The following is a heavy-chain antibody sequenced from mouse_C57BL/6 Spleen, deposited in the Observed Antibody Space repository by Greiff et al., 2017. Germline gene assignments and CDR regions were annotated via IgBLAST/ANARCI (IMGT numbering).Heavy chain of an antibody. CDR1: GFTFSDFY. J-gene: IGHJ1*03. CDR3: GRDALTGRDWYFDV. Sequence: EVKVVESGGGLVQSGRSLRLSCATSGFTFSDFYMEWVRQAPGKGLEWIAASRNKANDYTTEYSASVKGRFIVSSDTSQSILSLQMNAVRAEDTAMYDCGRDALTGRDWYFDVWGKGTTVTVSS. V-gene: IGHV7-1*01. CDR2: SRNKANDYTT. D-gene: IGHD4-1*01.